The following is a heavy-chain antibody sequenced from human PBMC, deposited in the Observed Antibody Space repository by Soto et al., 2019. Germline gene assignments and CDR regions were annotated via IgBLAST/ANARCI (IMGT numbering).Heavy chain of an antibody. CDR3: STDRPDMAIGWQA. Sequence: QMQLVQSEPEVKKPGTSVRVSCKASRFDFGSFGMQCVRQAHGQGLEWIGWIVVGNGNTNDAQKFQGRVSITRDMSQRTASMDLYNLRSEDTAVYFCSTDRPDMAIGWQAWGQGTSVTVSS. J-gene: IGHJ6*02. V-gene: IGHV1-58*02. D-gene: IGHD2-15*01. CDR1: RFDFGSFG. CDR2: IVVGNGNT.